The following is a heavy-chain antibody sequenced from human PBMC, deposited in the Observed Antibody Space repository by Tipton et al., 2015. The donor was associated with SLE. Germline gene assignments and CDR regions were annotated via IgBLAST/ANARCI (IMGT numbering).Heavy chain of an antibody. D-gene: IGHD3-10*01. CDR1: GGSISSYY. J-gene: IGHJ4*02. CDR2: IYYSGST. Sequence: TLSLTCTVSGGSISSYYWSWIRQPPGKGLEWIGYIYYSGSTNYNPSLKSRVTISVDTSKNQFSLKLTSVTAADTAIYYCARGRWYSASGNYYNVYFDYWGQGTLVTVP. CDR3: ARGRWYSASGNYYNVYFDY. V-gene: IGHV4-59*01.